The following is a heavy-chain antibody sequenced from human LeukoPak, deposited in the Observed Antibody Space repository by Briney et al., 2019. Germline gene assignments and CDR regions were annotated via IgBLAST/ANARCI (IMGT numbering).Heavy chain of an antibody. J-gene: IGHJ6*02. CDR1: GGSISSYY. D-gene: IGHD2-21*01. CDR2: IYYSGST. Sequence: SETLSLTCTVSGGSISSYYWSWIRQPPGKGLEWXXXIYYSGSTNYNPSLKSRVTISVDTSKNQFSLKLSSVTAADTAVYYCARSDFADYYYYGMDVWGQGTTVTVSS. V-gene: IGHV4-59*01. CDR3: ARSDFADYYYYGMDV.